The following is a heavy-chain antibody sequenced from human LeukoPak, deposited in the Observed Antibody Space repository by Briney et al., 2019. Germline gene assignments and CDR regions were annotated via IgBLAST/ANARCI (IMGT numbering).Heavy chain of an antibody. CDR1: GFTFTNYS. V-gene: IGHV3-23*01. D-gene: IGHD1-26*01. Sequence: GGSLRLSCAASGFTFTNYSMNWVRQAPGKGMEWVSTISGGGGSTYYADSEKGRFTISRDNSKNTLYLQVNSLRAEDTAVYYCAKGGKWDVTPFDYWGQGTLVTVSS. CDR3: AKGGKWDVTPFDY. CDR2: ISGGGGST. J-gene: IGHJ4*02.